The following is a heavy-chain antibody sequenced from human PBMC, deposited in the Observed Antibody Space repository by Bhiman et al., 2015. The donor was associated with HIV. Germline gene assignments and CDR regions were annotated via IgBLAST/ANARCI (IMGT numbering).Heavy chain of an antibody. CDR3: ARGFWGVGY. D-gene: IGHD3-16*01. J-gene: IGHJ4*02. Sequence: EVQLVESGGGLVQPGGSLRLSCAASGFTFSNYWMSWVRQAPGKGLEWVANIKHDGSEKYYVDSVKGRFAISRDNAKNSLYLQMNSLRAEDTAVYYCARGFWGVGYWGQGTLVTVSS. CDR2: IKHDGSEK. V-gene: IGHV3-7*05. CDR1: GFTFSNYW.